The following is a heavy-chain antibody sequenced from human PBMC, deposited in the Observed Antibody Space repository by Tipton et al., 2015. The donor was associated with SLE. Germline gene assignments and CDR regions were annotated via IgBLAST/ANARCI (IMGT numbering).Heavy chain of an antibody. CDR1: GASISSHY. J-gene: IGHJ4*02. Sequence: TLSLTCTVSGASISSHYWNWIWQTPGEGLEWIGYIFYGRDTNYNPSLKSRVTISIEASKNQLSLTLKYVTAADTAVYYCARGSVVADDYWGQGTLVTVSS. CDR2: IFYGRDT. V-gene: IGHV4-59*11. D-gene: IGHD2-15*01. CDR3: ARGSVVADDY.